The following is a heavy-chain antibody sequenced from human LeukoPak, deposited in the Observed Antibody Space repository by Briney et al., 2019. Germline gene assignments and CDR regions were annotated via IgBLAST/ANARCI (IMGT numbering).Heavy chain of an antibody. J-gene: IGHJ6*03. CDR3: ARVPSGYTLGYGYYYYYMNV. CDR1: GFTFSDYT. Sequence: GGSLRLSCAVSGFTFSDYTMTWVRQAPGNGLEWVSYISTSSSTIYYADSVKGRFTISRDNTKNALYLQMNSLRAEDTAVYYCARVPSGYTLGYGYYYYYMNVWGKGTTVTVSS. CDR2: ISTSSSTI. D-gene: IGHD5-18*01. V-gene: IGHV3-48*04.